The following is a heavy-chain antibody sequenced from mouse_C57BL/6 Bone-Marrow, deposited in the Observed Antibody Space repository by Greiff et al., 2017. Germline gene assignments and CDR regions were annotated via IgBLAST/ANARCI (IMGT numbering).Heavy chain of an antibody. J-gene: IGHJ2*01. Sequence: QVQLQQPGAELVKPGASVKLSCKASGYTFTSYWMHWVKQRPGQGLEWIGMIHPNSGSTNYNEKFKSKATLTVDKSSSTAYMQLSILTSEDSSVYYCAFITTVVAPYYFDYWGQGTTLTVSS. D-gene: IGHD1-1*01. CDR3: AFITTVVAPYYFDY. CDR2: IHPNSGST. V-gene: IGHV1-64*01. CDR1: GYTFTSYW.